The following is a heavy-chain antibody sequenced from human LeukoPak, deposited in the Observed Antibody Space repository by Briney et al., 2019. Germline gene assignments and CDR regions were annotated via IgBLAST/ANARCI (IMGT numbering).Heavy chain of an antibody. J-gene: IGHJ4*02. CDR1: GFTFSSYA. CDR2: ISGSGGST. V-gene: IGHV3-23*01. D-gene: IGHD6-13*01. Sequence: GGSMRLSCAASGFTFSSYAMSWVRQAPGKGLEWVSGISGSGGSTYYADSVRGRFTISRDNSKNTLYVQMNRLRAEDTAVYYCAKGHRATAGNYFDYWGQGTLVTDSS. CDR3: AKGHRATAGNYFDY.